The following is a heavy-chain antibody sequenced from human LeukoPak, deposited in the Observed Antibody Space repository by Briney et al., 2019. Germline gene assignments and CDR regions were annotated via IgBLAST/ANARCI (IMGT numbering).Heavy chain of an antibody. CDR3: TRGRSNYYGCFDS. Sequence: GGSLRLSCAASGFTFSGDWMHWVRQAPGKRLVWVSRINGEGSSTYLADSVKGRFTISRDNTKNTLYLQMNSLRVEDTAVYYCTRGRSNYYGCFDSWGQGTLVTVSS. D-gene: IGHD3-10*01. J-gene: IGHJ4*02. CDR1: GFTFSGDW. CDR2: INGEGSST. V-gene: IGHV3-74*01.